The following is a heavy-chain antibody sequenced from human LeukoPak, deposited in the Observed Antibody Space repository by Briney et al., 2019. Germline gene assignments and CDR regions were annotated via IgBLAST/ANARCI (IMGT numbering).Heavy chain of an antibody. D-gene: IGHD2-2*02. J-gene: IGHJ4*02. Sequence: GGSLRLSCAASGFTFSSYSMNWVRQAPGKGLEWVSYISSSSSYIYYADSVKGRFTISRDNAKNSLYLQMNSLRAEDTAVYYCVRGRCSSTSCYIGGSFDYWGQGTLVTVSS. CDR1: GFTFSSYS. V-gene: IGHV3-21*01. CDR2: ISSSSSYI. CDR3: VRGRCSSTSCYIGGSFDY.